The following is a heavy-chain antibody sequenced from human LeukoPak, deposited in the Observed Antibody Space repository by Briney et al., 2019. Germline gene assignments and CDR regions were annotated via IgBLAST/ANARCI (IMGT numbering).Heavy chain of an antibody. D-gene: IGHD4-23*01. CDR1: GGSISTSNYY. CDR2: IFYSGST. Sequence: MTSETLSLTCTVSGGSISTSNYYWGWIRQPPGKGLEWIGNIFYSGSTYYGPSLKSRVTISVDTSKNQFSLKLSSVTAADTAVYYCARLHYGGNYGYYYYYMDVWGKGTTVTISS. J-gene: IGHJ6*03. V-gene: IGHV4-39*01. CDR3: ARLHYGGNYGYYYYYMDV.